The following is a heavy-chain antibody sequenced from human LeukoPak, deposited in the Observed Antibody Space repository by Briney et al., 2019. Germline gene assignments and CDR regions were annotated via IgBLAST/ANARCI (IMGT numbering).Heavy chain of an antibody. CDR2: ISASGGTT. D-gene: IGHD3-22*01. CDR1: GFTFSSYA. Sequence: GESLRLSCAASGFTFSSYAMSWVRQAPGKGLEWVSGISASGGTTYYADSVKGRFTIFRDNSKNTLYLQMNSLRAEDTAVYYCAKGQSSSGLRNYFDYWGQGTLVTVSS. V-gene: IGHV3-23*01. J-gene: IGHJ4*02. CDR3: AKGQSSSGLRNYFDY.